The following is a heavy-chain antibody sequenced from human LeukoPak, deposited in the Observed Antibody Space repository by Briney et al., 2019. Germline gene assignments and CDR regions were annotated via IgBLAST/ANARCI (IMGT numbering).Heavy chain of an antibody. Sequence: SETLSLTCTVSGGSISSYYWSWIRQPPGKGLEWIGYIYYSGSTNYNPSLKSRVTISVDTSKNQFSLKLSSVTAADTAVYYCARGIWGGYENWFDPGGQGTLVTVSS. V-gene: IGHV4-59*01. CDR1: GGSISSYY. D-gene: IGHD5-12*01. CDR2: IYYSGST. J-gene: IGHJ5*02. CDR3: ARGIWGGYENWFDP.